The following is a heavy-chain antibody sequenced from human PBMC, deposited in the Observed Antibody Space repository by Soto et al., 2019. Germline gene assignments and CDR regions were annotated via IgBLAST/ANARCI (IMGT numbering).Heavy chain of an antibody. Sequence: GGSLRLSCAASGFTFSSYAMSWVRQAPGKGLVWVSRINPDGSSTNYADSVKGRFTISRDNAKNTVYLQMNSLGAEDTAVYYCVRDMGGDPDCWGQGTLVTVSS. V-gene: IGHV3-74*01. J-gene: IGHJ4*02. CDR3: VRDMGGDPDC. D-gene: IGHD3-16*01. CDR1: GFTFSSYA. CDR2: INPDGSST.